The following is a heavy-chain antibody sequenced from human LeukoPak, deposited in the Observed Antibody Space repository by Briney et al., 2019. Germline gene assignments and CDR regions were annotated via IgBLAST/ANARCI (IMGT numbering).Heavy chain of an antibody. V-gene: IGHV5-10-1*01. CDR2: IDPSDSYT. CDR3: AKSGPAAPYYYYYGMDV. Sequence: GESLKISCKGSGYSFTSCWISWVRQMPGKGLEWMGRIDPSDSYTNYSPSFQGHVTISADKSISTAYLQWSSLKASDTAMYYCAKSGPAAPYYYYYGMDVWGKGTTVTVSS. D-gene: IGHD2-2*01. J-gene: IGHJ6*04. CDR1: GYSFTSCW.